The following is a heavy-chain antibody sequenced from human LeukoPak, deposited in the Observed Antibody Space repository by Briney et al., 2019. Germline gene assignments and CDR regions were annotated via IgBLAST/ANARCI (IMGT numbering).Heavy chain of an antibody. J-gene: IGHJ6*02. CDR2: ISGGGGST. Sequence: GGSLRLSCAASGFTFSSYTMNWVRQAPGKGLEWVSAISGGGGSTYYADTVKGRFTISSDNSKNTLYLQMHSLTAEDTAVYYCAKDGGQYGSGVSPGMDVWGQGTTVTVSS. CDR3: AKDGGQYGSGVSPGMDV. D-gene: IGHD3-10*01. V-gene: IGHV3-23*01. CDR1: GFTFSSYT.